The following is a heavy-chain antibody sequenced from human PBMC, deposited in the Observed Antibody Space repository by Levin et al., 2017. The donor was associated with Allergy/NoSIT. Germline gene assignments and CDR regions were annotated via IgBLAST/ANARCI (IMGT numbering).Heavy chain of an antibody. CDR3: ARGRYYYDSSGYTDAFDI. Sequence: ASVKVSCKASGYTFTSYDINWVRQATGQGLEWMGWMNPNSGKTGSAQKFQGRVTMTRNTSINTAYMELSSLRSEDTAVYYCARGRYYYDSSGYTDAFDIWGQGTMVTVSS. CDR2: MNPNSGKT. CDR1: GYTFTSYD. J-gene: IGHJ3*02. V-gene: IGHV1-8*01. D-gene: IGHD3-22*01.